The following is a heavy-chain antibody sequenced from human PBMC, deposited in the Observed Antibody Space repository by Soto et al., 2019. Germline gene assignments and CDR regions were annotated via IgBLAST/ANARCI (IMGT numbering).Heavy chain of an antibody. J-gene: IGHJ6*02. D-gene: IGHD3-22*01. CDR3: ARLIATAHYYDSSGYYHDYYYYGMDV. V-gene: IGHV5-10-1*01. Sequence: PGESLKISCKCSGYSFTSYWISWVRQMPGKGLEWMGRIDPSDSYTNYSPSFQGHVTISADKSISTAYLQWSGLKASDTAMYYCARLIATAHYYDSSGYYHDYYYYGMDVWGQGTTVTVSS. CDR2: IDPSDSYT. CDR1: GYSFTSYW.